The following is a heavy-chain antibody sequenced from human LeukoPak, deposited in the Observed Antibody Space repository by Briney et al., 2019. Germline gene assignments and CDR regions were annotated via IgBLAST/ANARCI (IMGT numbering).Heavy chain of an antibody. Sequence: PGGSLRLSCAASGFTFSNAWMSWVRQAPGKGLEWVGRIKSKTDGGTTDYAAPVKGRFTISRDDSKNTLYLQMNSLKTEDTAVYYCTTNLVSGVWFGELSADVWGQGTTVTVSS. CDR2: IKSKTDGGTT. CDR3: TTNLVSGVWFGELSADV. D-gene: IGHD3-10*01. CDR1: GFTFSNAW. V-gene: IGHV3-15*01. J-gene: IGHJ6*02.